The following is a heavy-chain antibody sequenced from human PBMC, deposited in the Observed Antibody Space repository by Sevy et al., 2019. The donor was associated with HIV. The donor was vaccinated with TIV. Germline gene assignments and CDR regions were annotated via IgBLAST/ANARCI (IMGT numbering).Heavy chain of an antibody. D-gene: IGHD6-13*01. V-gene: IGHV3-23*01. J-gene: IGHJ4*01. CDR2: LSGSGGAT. Sequence: GGSLRLSCAASGFTFSSYAMSWVRQAPGKGLEWVSALSGSGGATYHVDSAKGRFTISRDNSKNTLYLQINSLRAEDTAVYYCAKEPTYTSSWYVDYWGHGTLVTVSS. CDR1: GFTFSSYA. CDR3: AKEPTYTSSWYVDY.